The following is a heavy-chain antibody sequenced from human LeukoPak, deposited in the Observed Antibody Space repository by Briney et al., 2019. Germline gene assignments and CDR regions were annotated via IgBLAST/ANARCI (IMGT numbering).Heavy chain of an antibody. D-gene: IGHD5-12*01. CDR2: SNPNRGVT. Sequence: ASVKVSCKASGYTFTGYYMHWVRHAPGQGLERMGRSNPNRGVTNSAQKIQGRVTITRETSTSTVYMELSRLRSDDTAVYYCAREGIVATINYWGQGTLVTVSS. CDR3: AREGIVATINY. J-gene: IGHJ4*02. CDR1: GYTFTGYY. V-gene: IGHV1-2*06.